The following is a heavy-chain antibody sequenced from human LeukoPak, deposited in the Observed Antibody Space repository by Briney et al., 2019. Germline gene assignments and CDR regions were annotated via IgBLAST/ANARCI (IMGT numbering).Heavy chain of an antibody. V-gene: IGHV4-34*01. J-gene: IGHJ4*02. CDR3: ASRIQLWLRIFDY. D-gene: IGHD5-18*01. CDR1: GGSFSGYY. Sequence: SETLSLTCAVYGGSFSGYYWSWIRQPPGKGLEWIGEINHSGSTNYNPSLKSRVTISVDTSKNQFSLKLSSVSAADTAVYYCASRIQLWLRIFDYWGQGTLVTVSS. CDR2: INHSGST.